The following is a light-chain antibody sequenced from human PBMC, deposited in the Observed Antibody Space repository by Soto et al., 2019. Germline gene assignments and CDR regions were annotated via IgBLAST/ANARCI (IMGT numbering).Light chain of an antibody. V-gene: IGKV3-20*01. CDR3: QNYESVSSTT. Sequence: EIVLTQSPGTLSLSPGESATLFCRASQTVSSSCLAWYQQKPGQAPRLLIYGVSSRATGIPDRFSGSGSGTDFTLTISRLQPDDYATYYCQNYESVSSTTFGQGTKVENK. CDR2: GVS. J-gene: IGKJ1*01. CDR1: QTVSSSC.